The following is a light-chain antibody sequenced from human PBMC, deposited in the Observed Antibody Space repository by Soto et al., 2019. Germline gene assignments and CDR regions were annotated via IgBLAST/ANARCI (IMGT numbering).Light chain of an antibody. J-gene: IGKJ5*01. Sequence: DIQMTQSPSSVSASVGDRVTITCRASQGISRWLAWYQQKPGKAPKLLIYAASSLQSGVPSRFSGSGSGTEFTLTITTLQPEDFATYYCQQANSFPVTFGQGTRLEIK. CDR2: AAS. CDR3: QQANSFPVT. V-gene: IGKV1-12*01. CDR1: QGISRW.